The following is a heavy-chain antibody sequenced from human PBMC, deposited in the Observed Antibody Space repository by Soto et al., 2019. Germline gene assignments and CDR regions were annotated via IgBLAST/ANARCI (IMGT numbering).Heavy chain of an antibody. Sequence: ASVKVSCKASGYTFTGHYIHWVRQAPEQGPEWMGEIGPESGATRYAQKFQGRVTMTMDMSITTVYMELSNLSPDDTAVYYCGRGRSGQIVVFYWGQGTPVTVS. V-gene: IGHV1-2*02. CDR1: GYTFTGHY. D-gene: IGHD5-12*01. CDR2: IGPESGAT. CDR3: GRGRSGQIVVFY. J-gene: IGHJ4*02.